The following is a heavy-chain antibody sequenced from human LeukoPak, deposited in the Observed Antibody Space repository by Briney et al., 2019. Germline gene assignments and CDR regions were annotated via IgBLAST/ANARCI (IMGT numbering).Heavy chain of an antibody. V-gene: IGHV1-18*01. D-gene: IGHD6-19*01. J-gene: IGHJ5*02. CDR2: ISGYSGNT. Sequence: ASVTVSCKSSVYTFTSNGISWVRQAPGQGLEWMGWISGYSGNTNYAQKLQGRVTMTTDTSTSTAYMELRSLRSDDTAVYYCAREGPGWQWHGNWFDPWGQGTLVTVSS. CDR3: AREGPGWQWHGNWFDP. CDR1: VYTFTSNG.